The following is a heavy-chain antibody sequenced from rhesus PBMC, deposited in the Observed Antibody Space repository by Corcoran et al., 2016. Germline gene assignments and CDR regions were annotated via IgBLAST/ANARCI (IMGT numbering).Heavy chain of an antibody. CDR3: ASAAAAGHIDY. CDR2: ITYSGST. CDR1: GGSISSGYYY. V-gene: IGHV4-122*02. J-gene: IGHJ4*01. D-gene: IGHD6S26*01. Sequence: QVQLQESGPGLVKPSETLSLTCAVSGGSISSGYYYWSWIRQPPGKGLVWIGYITYSGSTSYNPSLKSCVTISRDTSKNQSSLKLGAVTAADTAVYYCASAAAAGHIDYWGQGVLVTVSS.